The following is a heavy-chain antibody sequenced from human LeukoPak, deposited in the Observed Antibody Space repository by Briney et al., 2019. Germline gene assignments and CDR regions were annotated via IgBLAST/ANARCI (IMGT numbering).Heavy chain of an antibody. J-gene: IGHJ4*02. D-gene: IGHD6-19*01. CDR1: GFTFNSYA. CDR2: FSKSGGST. CDR3: AKGALSAVAPFDY. Sequence: GGSLRLSCAASGFTFNSYAMSWVRQAPGRGLEWVSIFSKSGGSTYYADSVKGRVTISRDSSKNKIYLQMDSLRAEDTAVYYCAKGALSAVAPFDYWGQGTLVTVSS. V-gene: IGHV3-23*01.